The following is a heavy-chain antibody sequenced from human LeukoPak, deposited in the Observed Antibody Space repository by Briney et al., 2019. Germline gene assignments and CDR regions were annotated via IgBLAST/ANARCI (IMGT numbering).Heavy chain of an antibody. V-gene: IGHV3-7*01. D-gene: IGHD6-13*01. J-gene: IGHJ1*01. CDR3: ARGYSSTWYVEYFQH. CDR1: GFTFRSYW. CDR2: IKQDGSEK. Sequence: GGSLRLSCGASGFTFRSYWMSWVRQAPGKGLEWVANIKQDGSEKYYVDSVKGRFTISRDNAKDSLYLLMNSLRAEDTAVYYCARGYSSTWYVEYFQHCGQGTLVTVSS.